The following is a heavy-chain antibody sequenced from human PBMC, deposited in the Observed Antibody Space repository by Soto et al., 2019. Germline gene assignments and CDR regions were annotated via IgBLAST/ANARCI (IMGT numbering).Heavy chain of an antibody. CDR2: ISYDGSNK. Sequence: QVQLVESGGGVVQPGRSLRLSCAASGFTFSSYAMHWVRQAPGKGLEWVAVISYDGSNKYYADSVKGRFTISRDNSKNTLYLQMNGLRAEDTAVYYCARDMRRGYRDPGYYYGMDVWGQGTTVTVSS. D-gene: IGHD5-12*01. CDR1: GFTFSSYA. V-gene: IGHV3-30-3*01. J-gene: IGHJ6*02. CDR3: ARDMRRGYRDPGYYYGMDV.